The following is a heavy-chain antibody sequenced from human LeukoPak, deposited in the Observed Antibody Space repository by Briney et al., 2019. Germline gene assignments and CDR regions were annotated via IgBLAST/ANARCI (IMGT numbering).Heavy chain of an antibody. J-gene: IGHJ6*03. V-gene: IGHV4-4*07. CDR2: IYIPGST. CDR1: GGSPTKYY. Sequence: PETLSLTCTVSGGSPTKYYWSWIRPSAGTGLEWIGRIYIPGSTHYTPSLQGRLPMSVDTSKNQFSLRLTSVGAAVTAVYYGARLKFYGSRGYSPRYYMGVWGKGITVTVSS. D-gene: IGHD3-22*01. CDR3: ARLKFYGSRGYSPRYYMGV.